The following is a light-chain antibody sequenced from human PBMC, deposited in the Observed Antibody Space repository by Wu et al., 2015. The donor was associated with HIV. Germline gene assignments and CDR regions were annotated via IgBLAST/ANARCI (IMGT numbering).Light chain of an antibody. V-gene: IGKV3-11*01. CDR2: DAS. CDR3: QQYGRPGIT. CDR1: QSVSSY. J-gene: IGKJ5*01. Sequence: EIVLTQFPVTLSLSPGERATLSCRASQSVSSYLAWYQQKPGQAPRLLIYDASNRATGIPPRFSGSGSGTDFTLTISSLEPEDFAVYYCQQYGRPGITFGQGTRLEIK.